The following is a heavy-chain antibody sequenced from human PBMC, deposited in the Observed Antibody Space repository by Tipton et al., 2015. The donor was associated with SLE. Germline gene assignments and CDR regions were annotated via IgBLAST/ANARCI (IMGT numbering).Heavy chain of an antibody. V-gene: IGHV3-21*03. CDR3: ATGGLGIVGATHFDY. Sequence: LSLTCTVSGGSISSGSYYWGWIRQAPGKGLEWVSSISSSSSYIYYADSVKGRFTISRDNAKNSLYLQMNSLRAEDTAVYYCATGGLGIVGATHFDYWGQGTLVTVSS. CDR1: GGSISSGS. CDR2: ISSSSSYI. D-gene: IGHD1-26*01. J-gene: IGHJ4*02.